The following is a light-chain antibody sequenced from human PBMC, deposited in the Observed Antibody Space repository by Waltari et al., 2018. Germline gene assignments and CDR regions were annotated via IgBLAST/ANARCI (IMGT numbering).Light chain of an antibody. V-gene: IGLV2-23*03. Sequence: QSALTQPASVSGSPGQSITMSCTGASSGVGTFNLVSWYQQHPGNAPKLIIYEGNERPSGVFNRVSGSQSGNTASLTISGLQAEDEAYDFCCSYAGGRTFVVFVGGTKLPVL. CDR3: CSYAGGRTFVV. CDR2: EGN. J-gene: IGLJ2*01. CDR1: SSGVGTFNL.